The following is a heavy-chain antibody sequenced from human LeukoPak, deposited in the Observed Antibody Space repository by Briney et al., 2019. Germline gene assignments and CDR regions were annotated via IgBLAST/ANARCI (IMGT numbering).Heavy chain of an antibody. Sequence: GGSLRLSCAASGFTFSSYETNWIRQAPGKGLEWISYISNSGSTKYYADSVKGRFTISRDNAKNSVFLQMNSLRAEDTAVYYCARDLWLQNFDYWGQGTLVTVSS. CDR1: GFTFSSYE. CDR3: ARDLWLQNFDY. V-gene: IGHV3-48*03. D-gene: IGHD5-24*01. CDR2: ISNSGSTK. J-gene: IGHJ4*02.